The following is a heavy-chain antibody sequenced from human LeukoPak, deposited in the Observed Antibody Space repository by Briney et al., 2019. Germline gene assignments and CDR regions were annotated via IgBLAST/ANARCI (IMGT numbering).Heavy chain of an antibody. J-gene: IGHJ4*02. CDR2: IIASGGTT. CDR1: GFMFRNYA. CDR3: AKDFGDRFYYFDS. D-gene: IGHD4-17*01. Sequence: GGSLRLSCAASGFMFRNYAMDWVRQAPGKGLEWVSVIIASGGTTYYADSVKGRFTISRDNSKNTLFLQMNSLRAEDTAVYYCAKDFGDRFYYFDSWGQGTLVTVSS. V-gene: IGHV3-23*01.